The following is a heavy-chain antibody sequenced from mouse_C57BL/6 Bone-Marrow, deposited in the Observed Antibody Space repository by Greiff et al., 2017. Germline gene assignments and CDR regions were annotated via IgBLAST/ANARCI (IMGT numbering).Heavy chain of an antibody. CDR3: ARPFNWDVYFDY. D-gene: IGHD4-1*01. V-gene: IGHV5-6*01. J-gene: IGHJ2*01. Sequence: VQLKESGGDLVKPGGSLKLSCAASGFTFSSYGMSWVRQTPDKRLEWVATISSGGSYTYYPDSVKGRFTISIDNAKNTLYLQMSSLKSEDTAMYYCARPFNWDVYFDYWGQGTTLPVSS. CDR2: ISSGGSYT. CDR1: GFTFSSYG.